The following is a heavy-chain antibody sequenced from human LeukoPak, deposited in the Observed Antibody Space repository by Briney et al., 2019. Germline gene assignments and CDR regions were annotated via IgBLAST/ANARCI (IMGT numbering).Heavy chain of an antibody. D-gene: IGHD3-10*01. CDR2: IYYSGST. Sequence: PSETLSLTCTVSGGSISSSSYYWGWIRQPPGKGLEWIGSIYYSGSTYYNPSLKSRVAISVDTSKNQFSLKLSSVTAADTAVYYCARRKSGNYYGSGSYYNRVYYYYYMDVWGKGTTVTISS. V-gene: IGHV4-39*07. CDR1: GGSISSSSYY. CDR3: ARRKSGNYYGSGSYYNRVYYYYYMDV. J-gene: IGHJ6*03.